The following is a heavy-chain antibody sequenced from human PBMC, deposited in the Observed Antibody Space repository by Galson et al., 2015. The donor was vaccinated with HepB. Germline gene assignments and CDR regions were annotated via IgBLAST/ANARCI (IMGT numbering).Heavy chain of an antibody. J-gene: IGHJ3*02. CDR2: IYYSGNT. D-gene: IGHD4-17*01. CDR3: ARAYYGDNDAFDI. Sequence: ETLSLTCTVSGDSITDYYWTWIRQPPGKGLDWIGTIYYSGNTYYHPSLKGRVTTSVDMSKNQFSLRLSSVTAADTAVYYCARAYYGDNDAFDIWGQGTMFTVSS. CDR1: GDSITDYY. V-gene: IGHV4-59*01.